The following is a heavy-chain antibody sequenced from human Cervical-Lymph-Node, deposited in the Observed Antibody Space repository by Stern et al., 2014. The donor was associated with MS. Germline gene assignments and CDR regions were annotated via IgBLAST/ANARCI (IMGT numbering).Heavy chain of an antibody. CDR3: ARPIFVDSYGSSDLHY. D-gene: IGHD5-18*01. CDR1: GFTFSSYA. J-gene: IGHJ4*02. V-gene: IGHV3-30-3*01. Sequence: QVQLMQSGGGVVQPGRSLRLSCAASGFTFSSYAMHWVRQAPGKGLEWVAGISYDGSNKYYADSVKGRFTISRDNSKNTLYLQMNSLRAEDTAVYYCARPIFVDSYGSSDLHYWGQGTLVTVSS. CDR2: ISYDGSNK.